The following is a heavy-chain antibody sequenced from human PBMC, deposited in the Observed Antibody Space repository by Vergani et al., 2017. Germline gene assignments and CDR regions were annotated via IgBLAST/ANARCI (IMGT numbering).Heavy chain of an antibody. Sequence: QVQLQESGPGLVKPSETLSLTCTVSGGSISSYYWSWIRQPPGKGLEWIGYIYYSGSTNYNPSLKSRVTISVDTSKNQCSLKLSSVTAADTAVYYCARDRRDYYDSSCYYGGEIDYWGQGTLVTVSS. CDR2: IYYSGST. V-gene: IGHV4-59*01. J-gene: IGHJ4*02. CDR3: ARDRRDYYDSSCYYGGEIDY. D-gene: IGHD3-22*01. CDR1: GGSISSYY.